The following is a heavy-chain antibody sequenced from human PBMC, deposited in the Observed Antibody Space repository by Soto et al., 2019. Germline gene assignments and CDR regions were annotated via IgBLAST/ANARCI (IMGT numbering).Heavy chain of an antibody. V-gene: IGHV2-5*01. J-gene: IGHJ3*02. CDR3: AHTSLTTHLMVVVPAGDSFDI. Sequence: QITLKESGPTLVKPTQTLTLTCTFSGFSLSTSGVGVGWIRQPPGKALEWLAPIYWTDDKRYSPSLKSRLTITKDTFKNQVVRTMGNMDPVDAATYYCAHTSLTTHLMVVVPAGDSFDIWGQGTMVTVSS. CDR2: IYWTDDK. CDR1: GFSLSTSGVG. D-gene: IGHD2-2*01.